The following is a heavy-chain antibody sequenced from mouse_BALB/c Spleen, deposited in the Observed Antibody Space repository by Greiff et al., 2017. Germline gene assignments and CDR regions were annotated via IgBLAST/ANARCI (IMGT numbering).Heavy chain of an antibody. D-gene: IGHD1-1*01. CDR3: ANYWSTTVVDYFDY. Sequence: DVQLQESGPSLVKPSQTLSLTCSVTGDSITSGYWNWIRKFPGNKLEYMGYISYSGSTYYNPSLKSRISITRDTSKNQYYLQLNSVTTEDTATYYSANYWSTTVVDYFDYWGQGTTLTVSS. CDR2: ISYSGST. J-gene: IGHJ2*01. V-gene: IGHV3-8*02. CDR1: GDSITSGY.